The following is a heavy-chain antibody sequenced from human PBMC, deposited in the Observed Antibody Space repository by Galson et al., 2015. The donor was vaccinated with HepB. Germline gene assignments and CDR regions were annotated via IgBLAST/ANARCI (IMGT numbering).Heavy chain of an antibody. Sequence: SLRLSCAASGFTFSSYAMSWVRQAPGKGLEWVSAISGSGGSTYYADSVKGRFTISRDNSKNTLYLQMNSLRAEDTAVYYCAKDSPITMVRGVMPYYYYGMDVWGQGTTVTVSS. CDR1: GFTFSSYA. CDR3: AKDSPITMVRGVMPYYYYGMDV. V-gene: IGHV3-23*01. CDR2: ISGSGGST. D-gene: IGHD3-10*01. J-gene: IGHJ6*02.